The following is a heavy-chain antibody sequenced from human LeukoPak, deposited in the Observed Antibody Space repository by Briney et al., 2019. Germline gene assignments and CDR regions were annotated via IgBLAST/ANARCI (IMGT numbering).Heavy chain of an antibody. D-gene: IGHD3-22*01. CDR1: GGSISSGGYS. J-gene: IGHJ3*02. CDR2: MYHSGTT. Sequence: PSQTLSLTCAVSGGSISSGGYSWSWIRQPPGKGLEWTAYMYHSGTTHYNPSLKSRVTISVDRSKNQFSLKLSSVTAADTAVYYCVRGYYYDSSGYWVRAFDIWGQGTMVTVSS. CDR3: VRGYYYDSSGYWVRAFDI. V-gene: IGHV4-30-2*01.